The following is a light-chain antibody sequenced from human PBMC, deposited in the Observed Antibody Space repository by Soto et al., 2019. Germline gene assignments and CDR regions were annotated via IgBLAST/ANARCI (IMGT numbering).Light chain of an antibody. CDR3: NSYTSGTTLV. J-gene: IGLJ1*01. Sequence: QSALTQPASVSGSPGQSITISCTGTSSDVGGYNYVSWYQQHPGKAPKLMIYDVINRPSGVSNRFSGSKSGNTASLTISGLQAEDEADYYCNSYTSGTTLVFGTGTKLTVL. CDR2: DVI. CDR1: SSDVGGYNY. V-gene: IGLV2-14*03.